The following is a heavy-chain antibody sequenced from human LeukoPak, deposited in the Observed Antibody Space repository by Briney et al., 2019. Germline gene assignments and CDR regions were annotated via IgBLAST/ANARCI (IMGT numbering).Heavy chain of an antibody. Sequence: ETLSLTCAVYGGSLSGFYWSWIRQSPGKGLEWIGEINHGGSTNYNPSLKSRVTMSVDTSKNHFSLKLSSVTAADTAVCFCAREGRMSMGIEYWGQGTLVTVSS. D-gene: IGHD4/OR15-4a*01. J-gene: IGHJ4*02. CDR1: GGSLSGFY. CDR2: INHGGST. V-gene: IGHV4-34*01. CDR3: AREGRMSMGIEY.